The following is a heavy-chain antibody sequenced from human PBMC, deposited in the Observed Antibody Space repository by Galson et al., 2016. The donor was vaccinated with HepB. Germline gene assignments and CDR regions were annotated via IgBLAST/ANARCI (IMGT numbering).Heavy chain of an antibody. CDR2: IHSDGSST. CDR1: GFTFSSYW. V-gene: IGHV3-74*01. Sequence: SLRLSCAASGFTFSSYWMHWVRQAPGKGLVWVSRIHSDGSSTSYADSVKGRFTISRDNAKNTLYLQMNSLRAEDTAVYYCATRGGGNPLFGYWGQGTLVTVSS. CDR3: ATRGGGNPLFGY. J-gene: IGHJ4*02. D-gene: IGHD4-23*01.